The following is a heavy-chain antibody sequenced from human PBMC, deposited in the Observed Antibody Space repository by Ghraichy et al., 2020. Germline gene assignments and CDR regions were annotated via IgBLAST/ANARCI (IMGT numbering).Heavy chain of an antibody. CDR1: GYTFTSYG. CDR3: AKDYRDRRLANLNAFDI. V-gene: IGHV1-18*01. CDR2: ISAYNGNT. D-gene: IGHD6-19*01. Sequence: APVKVSCKTSGYTFTSYGISWVRQAPGQGLEWMGWISAYNGNTNYAQKFQGRVTMTTDTSTSTAYMELRSLRSDDTALYYCAKDYRDRRLANLNAFDIWGQGTMVTVS. J-gene: IGHJ3*02.